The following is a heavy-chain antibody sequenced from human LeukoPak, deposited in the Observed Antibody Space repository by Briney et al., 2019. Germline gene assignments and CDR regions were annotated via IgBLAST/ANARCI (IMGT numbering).Heavy chain of an antibody. CDR2: IRSDGNNK. Sequence: PGGSLRLSCAASGFTFSSYGMHWVRQAPGKGLEWVAFIRSDGNNKYYADSVKGRFTISRDNSKNTLYLQMNSLRIEDTAMYYCAKDLTGARYGHDFDYWGQGTLVTVSS. CDR3: AKDLTGARYGHDFDY. D-gene: IGHD3-9*01. J-gene: IGHJ4*02. V-gene: IGHV3-30*02. CDR1: GFTFSSYG.